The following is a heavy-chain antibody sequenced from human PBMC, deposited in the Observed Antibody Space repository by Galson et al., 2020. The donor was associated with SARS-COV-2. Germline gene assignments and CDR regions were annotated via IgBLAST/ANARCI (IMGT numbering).Heavy chain of an antibody. V-gene: IGHV3-33*01. CDR2: KWYDGSNK. CDR3: ASEVVGYYDSSGSGSDY. Sequence: GESLKISCAASGFTFSSYGMHWVRQAPGKGLEWVAVKWYDGSNKYYADSVKGRFTISRDNSKNTLYLQMNSLRAEDTAVYYCASEVVGYYDSSGSGSDYWGQGTLVTVSS. D-gene: IGHD3-22*01. J-gene: IGHJ4*02. CDR1: GFTFSSYG.